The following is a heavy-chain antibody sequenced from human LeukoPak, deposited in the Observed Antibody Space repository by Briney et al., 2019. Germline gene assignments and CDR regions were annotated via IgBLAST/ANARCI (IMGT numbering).Heavy chain of an antibody. J-gene: IGHJ5*02. V-gene: IGHV4-34*01. CDR1: GGSFSGYY. Sequence: SETLSLTCAVYGGSFSGYYWSWIRQPPGKGLEWIGEINHSGSTNYNPSLKSRVTISVDTSKNQFSLKLSSVTAADTAVYYCARLHLTVTMVRGVNLGWFDPWGQGTLVTVSS. CDR2: INHSGST. D-gene: IGHD3-10*01. CDR3: ARLHLTVTMVRGVNLGWFDP.